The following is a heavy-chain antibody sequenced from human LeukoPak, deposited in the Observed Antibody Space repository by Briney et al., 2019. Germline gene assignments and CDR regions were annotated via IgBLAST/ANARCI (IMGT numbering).Heavy chain of an antibody. D-gene: IGHD6-19*01. J-gene: IGHJ4*02. Sequence: GGSLRLSCAASGFTFSNYAMSWVRQAPGKGLEWVSTISGSGGSTNYVDSVKGRFTISRGNSRNTLDIEMNSLRPEDTAVYYCAKTSQYSSGWFDYWGQGTLVTVSS. CDR2: ISGSGGST. CDR1: GFTFSNYA. V-gene: IGHV3-23*01. CDR3: AKTSQYSSGWFDY.